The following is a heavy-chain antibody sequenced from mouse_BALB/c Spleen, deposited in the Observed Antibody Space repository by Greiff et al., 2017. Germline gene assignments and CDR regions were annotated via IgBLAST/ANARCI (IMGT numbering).Heavy chain of an antibody. CDR2: ISYSGST. V-gene: IGHV3-2*02. CDR3: AREEYGNYAAY. D-gene: IGHD2-10*02. CDR1: GYSITSDYA. Sequence: EVQLQQSGPGLVKPSQSLSLTCTVTGYSITSDYAWNWIRQFPGNKLEWMGYISYSGSTSYNPSLKSRISITRDTSKNQFFLQLNSVTTEDTATYYCAREEYGNYAAYWGQGTLVTVSA. J-gene: IGHJ3*01.